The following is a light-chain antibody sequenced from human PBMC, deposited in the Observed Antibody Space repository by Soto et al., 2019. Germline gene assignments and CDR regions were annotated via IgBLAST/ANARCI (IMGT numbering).Light chain of an antibody. CDR1: SGHSSYA. J-gene: IGLJ2*01. V-gene: IGLV4-69*01. CDR3: QTWGTGIHVV. CDR2: LDSDGSH. Sequence: QSVLTQSPSASASLGASVKLTCTLSSGHSSYAIAWHQQQPEKGPRYLMKLDSDGSHTKGDAIPDRVSGSSSGAERYLTISSLQSEDEADDYCQTWGTGIHVVFGGVTKVTVL.